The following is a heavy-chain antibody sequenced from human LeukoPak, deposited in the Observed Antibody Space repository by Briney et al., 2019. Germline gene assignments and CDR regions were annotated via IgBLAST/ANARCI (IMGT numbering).Heavy chain of an antibody. CDR2: IRPDSGGT. D-gene: IGHD2-2*02. CDR3: ARGCSSTTCYTSGFDY. J-gene: IGHJ4*02. CDR1: GYIFNGYH. Sequence: ASVKVSCKASGYIFNGYHIHWVRQAPGQGLEGMGWIRPDSGGTNYAQKFQGRVTMTRDTSISTAYMELSSLRSDDTAVYHCARGCSSTTCYTSGFDYWGQGTLVTVSS. V-gene: IGHV1-2*02.